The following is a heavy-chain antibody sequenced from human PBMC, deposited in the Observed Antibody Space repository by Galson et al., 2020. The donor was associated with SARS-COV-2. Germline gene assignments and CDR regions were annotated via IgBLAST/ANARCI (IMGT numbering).Heavy chain of an antibody. D-gene: IGHD3-3*01. CDR1: GGSISSYY. CDR3: ARASVFGVVFDL. Sequence: SETLSLTCTVSGGSISSYYWSWIRQPPGKGLEWIGYIYYSGSTNYNPSLKSRVTISVDTSKNQFSLKLSSVTAADTAVYYCARASVFGVVFDLWGRGTLVTVSS. V-gene: IGHV4-59*01. J-gene: IGHJ2*01. CDR2: IYYSGST.